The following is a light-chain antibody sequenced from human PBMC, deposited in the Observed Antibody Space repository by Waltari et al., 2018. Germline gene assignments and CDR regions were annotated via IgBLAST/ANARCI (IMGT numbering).Light chain of an antibody. V-gene: IGKV1-5*03. CDR1: QSISSW. J-gene: IGKJ1*01. CDR2: KAS. Sequence: DIQMTQSPSTLSASVGDRVTITCRASQSISSWLAWYQQKPGKAPKLLIYKASSLESGVPSRFSGSGSGTEFTLTISSLQPDDFATYYCQHYNGWTFGKGTKVEIK. CDR3: QHYNGWT.